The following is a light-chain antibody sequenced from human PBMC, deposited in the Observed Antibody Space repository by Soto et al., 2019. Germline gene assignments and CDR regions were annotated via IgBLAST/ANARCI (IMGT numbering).Light chain of an antibody. CDR2: EVS. Sequence: QSALTQPASVSGSPGQSITISCTGTSSDVGGYDYVSWYQLHPGKAPKLMVFEVSNRPSGVPYRFSGSKSGNTASLTISGVQAEDEAAYFCSSYSIGNAYLFGTGTKVTVL. CDR3: SSYSIGNAYL. V-gene: IGLV2-14*01. CDR1: SSDVGGYDY. J-gene: IGLJ1*01.